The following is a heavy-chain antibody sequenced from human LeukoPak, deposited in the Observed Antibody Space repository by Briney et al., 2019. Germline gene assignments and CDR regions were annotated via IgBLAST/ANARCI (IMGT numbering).Heavy chain of an antibody. J-gene: IGHJ4*02. D-gene: IGHD3-3*01. V-gene: IGHV4-34*01. CDR2: INHSGST. Sequence: SETLSLTCAVCGGSFSGYYWSWIRQPPGKGLEWIGEINHSGSTNYNPSLKSRVTISVDTSKNQFSLKLSSVTAADTAVYYCARINRKKGYDFWSGRHFDYWGQGTLVTVSS. CDR3: ARINRKKGYDFWSGRHFDY. CDR1: GGSFSGYY.